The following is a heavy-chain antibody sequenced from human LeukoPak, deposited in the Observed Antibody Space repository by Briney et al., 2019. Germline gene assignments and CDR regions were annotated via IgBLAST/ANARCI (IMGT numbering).Heavy chain of an antibody. V-gene: IGHV1-18*01. J-gene: IGHJ5*02. D-gene: IGHD6-19*01. CDR1: GYRFTNYG. CDR3: ARDLLQWQTNNWLAP. Sequence: ASVTVSCKTSGYRFTNYGVNWVRQAPGQGLEWMGWTSAYNGDTKYGQKFQGRLTMTTDTSTSTAYMDVRSLRSEDTAAYYCARDLLQWQTNNWLAPWGQGTLVTVSS. CDR2: TSAYNGDT.